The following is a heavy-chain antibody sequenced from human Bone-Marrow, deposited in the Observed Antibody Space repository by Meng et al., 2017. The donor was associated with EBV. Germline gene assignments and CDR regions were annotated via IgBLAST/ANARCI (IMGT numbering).Heavy chain of an antibody. Sequence: QVQLVQSGAEVKKPGASVKVSCKASGYTFTSYAMHWVRQAPGQGLEWMGGLIPMSDAPYYAQKFQDRVTITADESTSTHYMDLSGLRSEDTAVYYCASESGRGFTPDYWGQGTLVTVSS. CDR2: LIPMSDAP. CDR1: GYTFTSYA. D-gene: IGHD3-10*01. V-gene: IGHV1-69*13. J-gene: IGHJ4*02. CDR3: ASESGRGFTPDY.